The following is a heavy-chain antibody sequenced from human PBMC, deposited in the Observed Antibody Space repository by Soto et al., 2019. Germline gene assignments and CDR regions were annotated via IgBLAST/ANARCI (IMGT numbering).Heavy chain of an antibody. V-gene: IGHV3-23*01. CDR1: GFTFSSYA. D-gene: IGHD3-10*01. CDR2: ISGSGGST. J-gene: IGHJ6*02. Sequence: GGSLRLSCAASGFTFSSYAMSWVRQAPGKGLEWVSAISGSGGSTYYADSVKGRFTISRDNSKNTLYLQMNSLRAEDTAVYYCAKDRRDTVDYYGSGSSEGTLDYYYGMDVWGQGTTVTVSS. CDR3: AKDRRDTVDYYGSGSSEGTLDYYYGMDV.